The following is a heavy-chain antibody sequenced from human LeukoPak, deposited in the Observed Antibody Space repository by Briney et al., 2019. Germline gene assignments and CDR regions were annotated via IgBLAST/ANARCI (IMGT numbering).Heavy chain of an antibody. CDR3: ARGGSSGWRHYYYYYYMDV. J-gene: IGHJ6*03. Sequence: ASVKVSCKASGYTFTGYYMHWVRQAPGQGLEWMGWINPNSGGTNYAQKFQGRVTMTRDTSISTAYMELSRLRSGDTAVYYCARGGSSGWRHYYYYYYMDVWGKGTTVTVSS. CDR1: GYTFTGYY. CDR2: INPNSGGT. V-gene: IGHV1-2*02. D-gene: IGHD6-19*01.